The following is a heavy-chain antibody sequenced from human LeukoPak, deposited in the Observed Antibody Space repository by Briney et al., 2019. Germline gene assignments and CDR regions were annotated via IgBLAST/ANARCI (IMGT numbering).Heavy chain of an antibody. J-gene: IGHJ5*02. D-gene: IGHD3-10*01. Sequence: GGSLRLSCAASGFTFSSYAMSWVRQAPGKGLEWVSAISGSGVSTYYADSVKGRFTISRDNSKSTLYLQMNSLRAEDTAVYYCAKDSGLLWFGEFTTNWFDPWGQGTLVTVSP. CDR2: ISGSGVST. CDR3: AKDSGLLWFGEFTTNWFDP. CDR1: GFTFSSYA. V-gene: IGHV3-23*01.